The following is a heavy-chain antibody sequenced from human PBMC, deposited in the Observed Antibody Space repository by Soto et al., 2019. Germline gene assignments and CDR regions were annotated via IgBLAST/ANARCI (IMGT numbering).Heavy chain of an antibody. CDR1: GYSFTSYW. J-gene: IGHJ3*02. V-gene: IGHV5-51*01. D-gene: IGHD5-12*01. Sequence: EVQLVQSGAEVKKPGESLKISCKGSGYSFTSYWIGWVRQMPGKGLEWMGIIYPGDSDTRYSPSFQGQVTISADKSSSTAYLQWSSLKASDTAMYYCARHIPRKDPLTQYSGYDYAFDIWGQGTMVTVSS. CDR3: ARHIPRKDPLTQYSGYDYAFDI. CDR2: IYPGDSDT.